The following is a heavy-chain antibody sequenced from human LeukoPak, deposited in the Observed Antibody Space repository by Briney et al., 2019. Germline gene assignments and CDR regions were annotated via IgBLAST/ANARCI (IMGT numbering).Heavy chain of an antibody. CDR2: ISPYNGNT. CDR3: ARDMDSGPDFFDY. D-gene: IGHD1-26*01. Sequence: ASVTVSCKASGYTFTSYGITWLRQAPGQGLEWMGWISPYNGNTDYSQKLQGRLTMTTDTSTSTAYMELSRLRSDDTAVYYCARDMDSGPDFFDYWGRGTLVTVSS. V-gene: IGHV1-18*01. J-gene: IGHJ4*02. CDR1: GYTFTSYG.